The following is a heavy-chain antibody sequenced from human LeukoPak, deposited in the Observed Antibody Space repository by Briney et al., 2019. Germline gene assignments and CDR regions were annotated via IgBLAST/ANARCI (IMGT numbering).Heavy chain of an antibody. CDR3: ASDSYTAMVIRY. D-gene: IGHD5-18*01. V-gene: IGHV3-11*04. CDR2: ISSSGSTI. J-gene: IGHJ4*02. CDR1: GFTFSDYY. Sequence: GGSLRLSCAASGFTFSDYYMSWIRQAPGKGLEWVSYISSSGSTIYYADSVKGRFTISRDNAKNSLYLQMNSLRAEDTAVYYCASDSYTAMVIRYWGQGTLVTVSS.